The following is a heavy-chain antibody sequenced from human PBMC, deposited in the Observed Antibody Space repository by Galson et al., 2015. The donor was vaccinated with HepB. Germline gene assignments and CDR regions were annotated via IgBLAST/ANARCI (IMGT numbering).Heavy chain of an antibody. CDR3: TRRRPDYYGSGSSDRYGRDV. CDR2: IRSKANSYAT. D-gene: IGHD3-10*01. CDR1: GFTFSGSA. V-gene: IGHV3-73*01. Sequence: SLRLSCAASGFTFSGSAMHWVRQASGKGLEWVGRIRSKANSYATAYAASVKGRFTISRDDSKNTAYLQMNSLKTEDTAVYYCTRRRPDYYGSGSSDRYGRDVWGQGTTVTVSS. J-gene: IGHJ6*02.